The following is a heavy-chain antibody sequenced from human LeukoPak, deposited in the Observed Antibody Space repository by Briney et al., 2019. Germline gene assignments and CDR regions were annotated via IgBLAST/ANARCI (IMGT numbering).Heavy chain of an antibody. J-gene: IGHJ6*03. CDR3: ARQVGGGSGSYSYYYYMDV. CDR1: GDSISSGSFH. V-gene: IGHV4-61*02. D-gene: IGHD3-10*01. CDR2: INTSGTT. Sequence: SETLSLTCTVSGDSISSGSFHWSWIRQPAGKGLEWIGRINTSGTTTYKPSLRSRVTISVDTSKNQFSLKLSSVTAADTAVYYCARQVGGGSGSYSYYYYMDVWGKGTTVTVSS.